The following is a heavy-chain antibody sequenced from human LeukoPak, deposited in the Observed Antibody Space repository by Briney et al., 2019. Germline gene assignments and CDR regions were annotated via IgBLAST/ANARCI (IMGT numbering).Heavy chain of an antibody. V-gene: IGHV3-23*01. J-gene: IGHJ6*03. CDR2: ISGGGPST. CDR3: AKDFDGSTWFGRNYMDV. CDR1: GFTFSNYD. Sequence: PGGSLRLSCVASGFTFSNYDMSWVRQAPGKGLEWVSLISGGGPSTYYTDSVKGRFTISRDNSKNTLYLQMNSLRAEDTAVYYCAKDFDGSTWFGRNYMDVWGKGTTVTVSS. D-gene: IGHD6-13*01.